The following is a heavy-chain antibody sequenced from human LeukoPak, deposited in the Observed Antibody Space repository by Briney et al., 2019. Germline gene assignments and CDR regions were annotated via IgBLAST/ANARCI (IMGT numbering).Heavy chain of an antibody. CDR2: ISYDGSNK. CDR3: ARESGSSSWYDY. J-gene: IGHJ4*02. CDR1: GFTFSSYA. D-gene: IGHD6-13*01. Sequence: GGSLRLSCAASGFTFSSYAMHWVRQAPGKGGEWVAVISYDGSNKYYADSVKGRFTISRDNSKTTLYLQMNSLRAEDTAVYYCARESGSSSWYDYWGQGTLVTVSS. V-gene: IGHV3-30*04.